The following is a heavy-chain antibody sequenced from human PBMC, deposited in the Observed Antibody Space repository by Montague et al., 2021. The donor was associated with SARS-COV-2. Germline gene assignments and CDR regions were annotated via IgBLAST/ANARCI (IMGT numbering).Heavy chain of an antibody. Sequence: SLSLSLSASGFTFDDFAMHWVRQAPGKGLEWVSSTSWDGGVKGYADSVKGRFTISRDNARNSLYLQMNSLRPDDTAFYYCAKGRHGSGTYYSDSWGQGTLVTVSS. V-gene: IGHV3-9*01. D-gene: IGHD3-10*01. CDR2: TSWDGGVK. J-gene: IGHJ4*02. CDR3: AKGRHGSGTYYSDS. CDR1: GFTFDDFA.